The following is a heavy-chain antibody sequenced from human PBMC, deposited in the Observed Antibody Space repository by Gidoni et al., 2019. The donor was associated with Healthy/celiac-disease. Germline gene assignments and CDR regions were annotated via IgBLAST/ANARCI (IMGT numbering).Heavy chain of an antibody. CDR2: IYHSGST. D-gene: IGHD3-22*01. Sequence: QLQLQESGSGLVKPSQPLSLTCAVSGGSISSGGYSWSWIRQPPGKGLEWIGYIYHSGSTDYTPSLKSRVTISVDRSKNQFSLKLSSVTAADTAVYYCARARNYYDSSGYFPGFDYWGQGTLVTVSS. J-gene: IGHJ4*02. CDR3: ARARNYYDSSGYFPGFDY. V-gene: IGHV4-30-2*01. CDR1: GGSISSGGYS.